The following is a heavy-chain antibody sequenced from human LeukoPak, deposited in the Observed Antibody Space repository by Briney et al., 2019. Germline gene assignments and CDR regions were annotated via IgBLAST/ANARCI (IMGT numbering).Heavy chain of an antibody. J-gene: IGHJ4*02. Sequence: GESLKISCKGSGYSFTSYWIGWVRQMPGKGLEWMGIIYPGDSDTRYSPSFQGQVTISADKSISTAYLQWSSLKASDTAMYYCASTISYCSSTSCYPNYWGQGTLVTVSS. CDR3: ASTISYCSSTSCYPNY. CDR1: GYSFTSYW. D-gene: IGHD2-2*01. CDR2: IYPGDSDT. V-gene: IGHV5-51*01.